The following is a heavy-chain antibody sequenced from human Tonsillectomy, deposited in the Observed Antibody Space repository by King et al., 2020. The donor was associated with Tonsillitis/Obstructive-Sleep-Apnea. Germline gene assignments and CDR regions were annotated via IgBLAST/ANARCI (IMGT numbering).Heavy chain of an antibody. D-gene: IGHD6-13*01. V-gene: IGHV3-30*04. Sequence: VQLVESGGGVVQPGRSLRLSCVGSGFTPNNYTLQWVRQAPGRGLEWVAVISHDGSKKYYTDSVKGRFTISRDNSKNKVYLQMKSLRTEVTAVYYCARDQEQQLVPGFFDYRGQGTLVTVSP. CDR2: ISHDGSKK. CDR1: GFTPNNYT. CDR3: ARDQEQQLVPGFFDY. J-gene: IGHJ4*02.